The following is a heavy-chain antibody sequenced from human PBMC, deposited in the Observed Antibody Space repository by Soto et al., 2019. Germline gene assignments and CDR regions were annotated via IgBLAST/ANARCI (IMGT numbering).Heavy chain of an antibody. D-gene: IGHD3-3*01. V-gene: IGHV3-23*01. CDR1: GFTFSSYA. J-gene: IGHJ4*02. Sequence: GGSLRLSCAASGFTFSSYAMSWVRQAPGKGLEWVSAISGSGGSTYYADSVKGRFTISRDNSKNTLYLQMNSLRAEDTAVYYCAKGPNQYYDFWSGSPYFDYWGQGTLVTVSS. CDR2: ISGSGGST. CDR3: AKGPNQYYDFWSGSPYFDY.